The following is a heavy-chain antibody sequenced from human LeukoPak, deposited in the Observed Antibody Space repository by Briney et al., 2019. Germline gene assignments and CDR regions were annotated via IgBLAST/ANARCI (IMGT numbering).Heavy chain of an antibody. Sequence: PSETLSLTCTVSGDSISSYYWSWIRQTPGKGLEWIGNIYHSGSTNNNPSLKSRVTISVDTSKNLFSLKLSSVTAADTAVYYCARHSSDWYIDYGAQGTLVTVSS. J-gene: IGHJ4*02. CDR1: GDSISSYY. D-gene: IGHD6-19*01. CDR2: IYHSGST. V-gene: IGHV4-59*08. CDR3: ARHSSDWYIDY.